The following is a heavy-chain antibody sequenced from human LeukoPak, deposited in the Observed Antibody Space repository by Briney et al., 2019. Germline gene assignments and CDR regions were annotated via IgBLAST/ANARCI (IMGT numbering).Heavy chain of an antibody. CDR3: AGEENYGSGSYYRDDYYYYYYMDV. V-gene: IGHV3-21*01. D-gene: IGHD3-10*01. J-gene: IGHJ6*03. Sequence: GGSLRLSCAASRFTFSSYTMKWVRQAPGKGLEWVSSIDSSSNFIYYADSVKGRFTISRDDAKNSLYLQMNSLRAADTAVYYCAGEENYGSGSYYRDDYYYYYYMDVWGKGTTVTISS. CDR1: RFTFSSYT. CDR2: IDSSSNFI.